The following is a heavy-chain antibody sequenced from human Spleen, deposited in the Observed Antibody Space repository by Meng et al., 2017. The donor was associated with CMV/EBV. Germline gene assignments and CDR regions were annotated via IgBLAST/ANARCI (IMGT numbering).Heavy chain of an antibody. CDR3: ARILWFGELQYYFDY. CDR1: GGSISSGSYY. Sequence: QVQLQESGPGLVKPSQTLSLTCTVSGGSISSGSYYWSWIRQPAGKGLEWIGRIYTSGSTNYNPSLKSRVTISVDTSKNQFSLKLSSVTAADTAVYYCARILWFGELQYYFDYWGQGTLVTVSS. CDR2: IYTSGST. J-gene: IGHJ4*02. D-gene: IGHD3-10*01. V-gene: IGHV4-61*02.